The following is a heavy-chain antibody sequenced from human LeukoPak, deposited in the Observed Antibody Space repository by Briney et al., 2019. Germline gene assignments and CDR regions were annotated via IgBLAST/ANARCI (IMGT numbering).Heavy chain of an antibody. J-gene: IGHJ4*02. CDR1: GGSISNTNW. CDR3: ASGYSYPSPFDY. Sequence: QPSETLSLTCAVSGGSISNTNWWSWVRQPPGKGLGWIGEIYHSGTTNYNPSFKSRVTMSVDKSKNQFSLKLTSVTAADTAVYYCASGYSYPSPFDYWGQGALVSVSS. CDR2: IYHSGTT. V-gene: IGHV4-4*02. D-gene: IGHD5-18*01.